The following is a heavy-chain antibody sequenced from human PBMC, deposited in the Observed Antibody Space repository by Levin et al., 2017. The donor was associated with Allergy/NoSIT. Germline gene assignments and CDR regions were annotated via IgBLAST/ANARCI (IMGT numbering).Heavy chain of an antibody. CDR3: ARSFDWLLQNRREFEF. CDR2: IWPGGSNS. CDR1: GYSFTTYY. Sequence: GESLKISCEGSGYSFTTYYIAWVRQRPGKGLEWMGIIWPGGSNSRYNPSFQGQVTMSADKSIRTAYLQWTSLKASDTAIYYCARSFDWLLQNRREFEFWGQGTLVTVAS. D-gene: IGHD3-9*01. V-gene: IGHV5-51*01. J-gene: IGHJ1*01.